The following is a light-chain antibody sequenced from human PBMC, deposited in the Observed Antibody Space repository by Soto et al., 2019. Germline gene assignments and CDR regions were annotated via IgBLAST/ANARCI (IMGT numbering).Light chain of an antibody. CDR1: SSDVGGYNF. V-gene: IGLV2-14*03. CDR2: DVN. J-gene: IGLJ1*01. CDR3: CSYTGSSTHV. Sequence: QSALTQPASVSGSPGQSVTISCTGTSSDVGGYNFVSWYQQHPGKVPKLMIFDVNRRPSGVSDRFSGSKSGNTASLTISGLQADDEGDYYCCSYTGSSTHVFGSGTKVTVL.